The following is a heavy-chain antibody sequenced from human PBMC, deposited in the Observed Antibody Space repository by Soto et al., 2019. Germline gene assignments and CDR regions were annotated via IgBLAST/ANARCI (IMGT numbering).Heavy chain of an antibody. J-gene: IGHJ4*02. CDR1: GGSISSYY. CDR3: ARGGGSSWYSRINYFDY. V-gene: IGHV4-4*07. Sequence: LSLTCTVSGGSISSYYWRWIRQPAGKGLEWIGRIYTSGSTNYNPSLKSRVTMSVDTSKNQFSLKLSSVTAADTAVYYCARGGGSSWYSRINYFDYWGQGTLVTVSS. D-gene: IGHD6-13*01. CDR2: IYTSGST.